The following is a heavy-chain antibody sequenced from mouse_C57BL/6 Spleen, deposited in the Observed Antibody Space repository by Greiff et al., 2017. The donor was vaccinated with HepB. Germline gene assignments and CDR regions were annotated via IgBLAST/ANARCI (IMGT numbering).Heavy chain of an antibody. CDR2: ISSGGDYI. CDR1: GFTFSSYA. J-gene: IGHJ4*01. D-gene: IGHD2-4*01. CDR3: TRLYYDYGSGNAMDY. V-gene: IGHV5-9-1*02. Sequence: EVQVVESGEGLVKPGGSLKLSCAASGFTFSSYAMSWVRQTPEKRLEWVAYISSGGDYIYYADTVKGRFTISRDNARNTLYLQMSSLKSEDTAMYYCTRLYYDYGSGNAMDYWGQGTSVTVSS.